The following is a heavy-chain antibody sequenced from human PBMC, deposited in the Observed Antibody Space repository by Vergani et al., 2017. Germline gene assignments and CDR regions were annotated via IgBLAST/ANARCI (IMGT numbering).Heavy chain of an antibody. Sequence: QVQLVQSGAEVKKPGSSVKVSCKASGYTFTRYVMHWVRQAPGQRLEWMGWINAGNGNTKYSQKFQGRVTITRDSSASTAYMQLSTLRSEDTAVYYCARSSHENIDYWGQGTLVTVSS. D-gene: IGHD1/OR15-1a*01. CDR1: GYTFTRYV. J-gene: IGHJ4*02. V-gene: IGHV1-3*01. CDR3: ARSSHENIDY. CDR2: INAGNGNT.